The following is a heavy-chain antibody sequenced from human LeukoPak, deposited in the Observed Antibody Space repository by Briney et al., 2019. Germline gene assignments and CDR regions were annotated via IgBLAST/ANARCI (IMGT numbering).Heavy chain of an antibody. J-gene: IGHJ4*02. CDR2: ISGDGTTT. Sequence: GGSLRLSCAASGFTLDDYAMHWVRQVPGKGLEWVSLISGDGTTTYYADSVKGRFALCRDHSRHFLYLQMNSMRTEDTALYYCAKGRRYYGSSGYYDKYYFDSWGQGTLVTVPS. D-gene: IGHD3-22*01. CDR1: GFTLDDYA. V-gene: IGHV3-43*02. CDR3: AKGRRYYGSSGYYDKYYFDS.